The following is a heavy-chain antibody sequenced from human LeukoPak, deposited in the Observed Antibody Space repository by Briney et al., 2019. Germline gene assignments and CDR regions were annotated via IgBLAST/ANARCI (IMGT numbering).Heavy chain of an antibody. V-gene: IGHV3-74*01. CDR3: VRDFPHNWFDP. CDR2: ISSDGSPP. CDR1: GVTINGYW. J-gene: IGHJ5*02. Sequence: GGSRSLSGPASGVTINGYWMHWVRQAPGKGLFWFSRISSDGSPPTYADSVKGRFTVSRDNAKNTVYLQMNSLRVEDTAVYYCVRDFPHNWFDPWGQGTLVIVSS.